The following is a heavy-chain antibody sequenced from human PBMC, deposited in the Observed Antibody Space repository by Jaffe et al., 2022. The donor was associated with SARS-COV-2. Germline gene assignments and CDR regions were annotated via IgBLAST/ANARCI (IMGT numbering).Heavy chain of an antibody. CDR1: GFTFTSSP. J-gene: IGHJ4*02. CDR2: ISRDGITT. D-gene: IGHD1-1*01. V-gene: IGHV3-64*01. CDR3: VREGTPGTYDS. Sequence: EVQLEESGGGLVQPGGSLRLSCAASGFTFTSSPMHWVRQAPGKGLQSVSAISRDGITTYYANSVRGRFTISRDNSENTLFLQMGSLRPEDTAVYHCVREGTPGTYDSWGRGTLVTVSS.